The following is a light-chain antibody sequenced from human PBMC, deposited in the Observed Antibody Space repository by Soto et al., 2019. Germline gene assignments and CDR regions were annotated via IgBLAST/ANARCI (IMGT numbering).Light chain of an antibody. V-gene: IGKV3-11*01. Sequence: EIVLTQSPATLSLSPGERATLSCRASQSVSSYLAWYQQNPGQAPRLLIYDASNRATGIPARFSGSGSGTDFTLTISSLEPEDFEVYYCQQRSSWPALTFGGGTKVEIK. CDR1: QSVSSY. CDR3: QQRSSWPALT. J-gene: IGKJ4*01. CDR2: DAS.